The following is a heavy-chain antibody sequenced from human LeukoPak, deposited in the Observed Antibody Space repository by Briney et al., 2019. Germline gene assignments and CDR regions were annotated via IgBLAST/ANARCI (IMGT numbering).Heavy chain of an antibody. Sequence: GGSLRLSCAASGFTFDTYAMNWVRQAPGKGLEWVSTISGSGGTTYYADSVKGRVTISRDNSKNTLYLQMNSLRAEDTAVYYCAKDGGRQQPDFWGQGTLVTVSS. V-gene: IGHV3-23*01. CDR2: ISGSGGTT. D-gene: IGHD6-13*01. CDR3: AKDGGRQQPDF. CDR1: GFTFDTYA. J-gene: IGHJ4*02.